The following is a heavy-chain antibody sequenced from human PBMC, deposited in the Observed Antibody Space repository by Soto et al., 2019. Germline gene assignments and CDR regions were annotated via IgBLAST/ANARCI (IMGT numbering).Heavy chain of an antibody. CDR3: ARGPAIFGVVTIYYYGMDV. Sequence: QVQLVESGGGVVQPGKSLRLSCAASGSTFSSYAMHWVRQAPGKGLEWLALISYDGNNKYYADSVKGRVTISRDNSKNTLYLQMNSLRAEDTALYYCARGPAIFGVVTIYYYGMDVWGQGTTVTVSS. CDR2: ISYDGNNK. V-gene: IGHV3-30-3*01. CDR1: GSTFSSYA. D-gene: IGHD3-3*01. J-gene: IGHJ6*02.